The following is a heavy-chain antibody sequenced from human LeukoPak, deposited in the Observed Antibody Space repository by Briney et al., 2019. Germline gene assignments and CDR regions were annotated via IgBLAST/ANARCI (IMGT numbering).Heavy chain of an antibody. CDR3: ARRIAAAPRRAYFDY. V-gene: IGHV4-39*07. Sequence: PSETLSLTCAVSGGSISSDRYYWGWIRQPPGKGLEWIGNIYYSGTTYYNPSLRSRVTISVDTSKNQFSLKLSSVTAADTAVYYRARRIAAAPRRAYFDYWGQGTLVTVSS. J-gene: IGHJ4*02. CDR2: IYYSGTT. CDR1: GGSISSDRYY. D-gene: IGHD6-13*01.